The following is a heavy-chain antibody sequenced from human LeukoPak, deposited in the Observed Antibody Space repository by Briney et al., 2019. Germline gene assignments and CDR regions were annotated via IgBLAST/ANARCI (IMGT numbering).Heavy chain of an antibody. Sequence: ASVKVSCKASGYTFTSYGISWVRLAPGQGLEWMGWISAYNGNTNYAQKLQGRVTMTTDTSTSTAYMELRSLRSDDTAVYYCARDGASGYPKWPEFLVYWGQGTLVTVSS. D-gene: IGHD3-22*01. J-gene: IGHJ4*02. CDR3: ARDGASGYPKWPEFLVY. CDR1: GYTFTSYG. V-gene: IGHV1-18*01. CDR2: ISAYNGNT.